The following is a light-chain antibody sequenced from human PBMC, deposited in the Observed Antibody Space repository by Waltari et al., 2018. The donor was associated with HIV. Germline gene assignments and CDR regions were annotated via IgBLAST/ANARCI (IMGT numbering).Light chain of an antibody. V-gene: IGKV1-9*01. CDR2: TAS. CDR1: QGISSY. CDR3: ERLNSDRVT. J-gene: IGKJ3*01. Sequence: DSQLTQSPSFLSASVGDRVTITCRASQGISSYLASYQQKPGKAPERLSHTASILQSRVPSRFSGSGSGTECTLTISSLQPEDFATYCCERLNSDRVTFGPGTKVDIK.